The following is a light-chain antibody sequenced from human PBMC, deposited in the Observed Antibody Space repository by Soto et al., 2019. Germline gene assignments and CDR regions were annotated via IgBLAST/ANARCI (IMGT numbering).Light chain of an antibody. Sequence: EIVMTQSPVTVSLSPGDRATLSCRASQSLSNTYISWYQQKPGQAPRLLIYGASTRATGIPARFSGSGSGTDFTLTISSLQPEDFALYYCHQDFDLPLTFGGGTKVEIK. CDR3: HQDFDLPLT. CDR2: GAS. J-gene: IGKJ4*01. CDR1: QSLSNTY. V-gene: IGKV3D-7*01.